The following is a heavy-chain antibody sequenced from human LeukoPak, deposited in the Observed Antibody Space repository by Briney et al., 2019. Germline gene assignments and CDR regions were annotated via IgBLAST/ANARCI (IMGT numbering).Heavy chain of an antibody. CDR3: ARDDRVWFGD. CDR1: GGTFSSYA. J-gene: IGHJ4*02. Sequence: ASVKVSCKASGGTFSSYAISWVRQAPGQGLEWMGGIIPIFGTANYAQKFQGRVTITADESTSTAFMELSSLRSEDTAVYYCARDDRVWFGDWGQGTLVTVSS. CDR2: IIPIFGTA. V-gene: IGHV1-69*13. D-gene: IGHD3-10*01.